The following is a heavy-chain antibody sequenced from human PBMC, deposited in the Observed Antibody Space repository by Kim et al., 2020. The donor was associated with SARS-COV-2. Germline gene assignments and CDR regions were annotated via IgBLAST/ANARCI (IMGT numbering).Heavy chain of an antibody. V-gene: IGHV1-69*13. CDR1: GGTFSSYA. D-gene: IGHD6-6*01. CDR3: ARVGEYSSPKDGAFDI. J-gene: IGHJ3*02. Sequence: SVKVSCKASGGTFSSYAISWVRQAPGQGLEWMGGIIPIFGTANYAQKFQGRVTITADESTSTAYMELSSLRSEDTAVYYCARVGEYSSPKDGAFDIWGQGTMVTVSS. CDR2: IIPIFGTA.